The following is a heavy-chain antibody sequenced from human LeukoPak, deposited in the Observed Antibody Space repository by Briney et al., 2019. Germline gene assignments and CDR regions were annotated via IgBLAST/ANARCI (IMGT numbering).Heavy chain of an antibody. CDR2: IYYSGST. CDR1: GGSISSGGYY. J-gene: IGHJ4*02. CDR3: ARVITEYQLHYFDY. V-gene: IGHV4-31*03. Sequence: SETLSLTCTVCGGSISSGGYYWSWIRQHPGKRLEWIGYIYYSGSTYYNPSLKSRVTISVDTSKNQFSLKLSSVTAADTAVYYCARVITEYQLHYFDYWGQGTLVTVSS. D-gene: IGHD2-2*01.